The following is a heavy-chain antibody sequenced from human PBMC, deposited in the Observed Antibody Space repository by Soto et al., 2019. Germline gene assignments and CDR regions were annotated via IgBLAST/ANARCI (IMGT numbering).Heavy chain of an antibody. Sequence: VKVSCKASGYTFTGYYMHWVRQAPGQGLEWMGWINPNSGGTNYAQKFQGRVTMTRDTSISIAYMELSRLRSDDTAVYYCARAYGWELLEYYGRDVWGQGTTVTVSS. CDR1: GYTFTGYY. CDR2: INPNSGGT. J-gene: IGHJ6*02. CDR3: ARAYGWELLEYYGRDV. D-gene: IGHD1-26*01. V-gene: IGHV1-2*02.